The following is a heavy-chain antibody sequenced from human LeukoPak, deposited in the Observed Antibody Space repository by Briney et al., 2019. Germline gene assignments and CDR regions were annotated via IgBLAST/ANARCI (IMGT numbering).Heavy chain of an antibody. D-gene: IGHD3-22*01. V-gene: IGHV1-18*01. CDR2: ISAYNGNT. CDR1: GYTFTSYG. J-gene: IGHJ4*02. Sequence: GASVKVSCKASGYTFTSYGISWVRQAPGQGLKWMGWISAYNGNTNYAQKLQGRVTMTTDTSTSTAYMELRSLRSDDTAVYYCARDLSETYYYDSSTDYWGQGTLVTVSS. CDR3: ARDLSETYYYDSSTDY.